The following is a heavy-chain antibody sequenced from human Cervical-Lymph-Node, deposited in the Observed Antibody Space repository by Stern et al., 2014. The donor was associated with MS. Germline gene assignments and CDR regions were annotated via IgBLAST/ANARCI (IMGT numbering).Heavy chain of an antibody. CDR3: ARDRIGDGDLSLDN. J-gene: IGHJ4*02. CDR2: MNANSGGT. V-gene: IGHV1-2*02. D-gene: IGHD3-10*01. Sequence: VQLGQSGAEMKKPGASVKVSCKASGYTLTGYYIHWVRQAPGQGLEWLGWMNANSGGTKYAQNLQGRVTMTTDTSINTAYMEMSGLTSDDTAVYFCARDRIGDGDLSLDNWGQGTLVTVSS. CDR1: GYTLTGYY.